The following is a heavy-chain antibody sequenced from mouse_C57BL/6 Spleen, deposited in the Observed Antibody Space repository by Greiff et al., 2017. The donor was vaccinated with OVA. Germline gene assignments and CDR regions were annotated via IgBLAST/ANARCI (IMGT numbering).Heavy chain of an antibody. D-gene: IGHD1-1*01. V-gene: IGHV1-82*01. CDR1: GYAFSSSW. CDR3: ARGIYYYGSSYGDYFDY. J-gene: IGHJ2*01. Sequence: QVQLKESGPELVKPGASVKISCKASGYAFSSSWMNWVKQRPGKGLEWIGRIYPGDGDTNYNGKFKGKATLTADKSSSTAYMQLSSLTSEDSAVYFCARGIYYYGSSYGDYFDYWGQGTTLTVSS. CDR2: IYPGDGDT.